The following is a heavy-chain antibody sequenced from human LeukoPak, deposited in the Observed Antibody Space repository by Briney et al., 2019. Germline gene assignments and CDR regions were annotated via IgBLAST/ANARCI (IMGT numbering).Heavy chain of an antibody. CDR3: ARLGRDCGDTRCYWADWFDP. CDR2: IRGSTGTT. J-gene: IGHJ5*02. CDR1: GYRLSRYG. Sequence: ASVKVSCKASGYRLSRYGITWVREAPGQRPEWMGWIRGSTGTTLYAHTVKGRVTMPPDTSTGTAYMELRSLSPDDTAVYYCARLGRDCGDTRCYWADWFDPWGQGTLVIVSS. V-gene: IGHV1-18*01. D-gene: IGHD2-2*01.